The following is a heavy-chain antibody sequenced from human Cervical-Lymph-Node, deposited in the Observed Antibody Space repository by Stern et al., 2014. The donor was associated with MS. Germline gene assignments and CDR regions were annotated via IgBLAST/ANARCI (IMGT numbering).Heavy chain of an antibody. CDR3: ARGPDHSGGYYYAY. Sequence: QDQLVQSGAEVKKPGSSVKISCKASGGTFNRYAISWVRQAPGPGLEWMGGIIPLFGTANYAQNFQGRVTITADESTSTAYMEVSSLRSEDTAVYYCARGPDHSGGYYYAYWGQGTLVTVSS. CDR1: GGTFNRYA. CDR2: IIPLFGTA. V-gene: IGHV1-69*12. J-gene: IGHJ4*02. D-gene: IGHD3-22*01.